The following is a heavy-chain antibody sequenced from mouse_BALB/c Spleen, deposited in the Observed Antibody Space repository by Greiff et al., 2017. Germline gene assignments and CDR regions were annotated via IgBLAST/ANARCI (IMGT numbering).Heavy chain of an antibody. CDR1: GFNIKDYY. D-gene: IGHD4-1*01. CDR3: NALGLLDY. Sequence: EVQLQQSGAELVRSGASVKLSCTASGFNIKDYYMHWVKQRPEQGLEWIGWIDPENGDTEYAPKFQGKATMTADTSSNTAYLQLSSLTSEDTAVYYCNALGLLDYWGQGTPLTVSA. CDR2: IDPENGDT. J-gene: IGHJ2*01. V-gene: IGHV14-4*02.